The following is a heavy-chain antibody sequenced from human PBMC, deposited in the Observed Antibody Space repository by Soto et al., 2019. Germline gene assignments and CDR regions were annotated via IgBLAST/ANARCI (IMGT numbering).Heavy chain of an antibody. CDR1: GGSMSEYF. D-gene: IGHD3-10*01. J-gene: IGHJ4*02. Sequence: QVQLQESGPGQVKPSETLSLTCTVSGGSMSEYFWSWIRQSPGKGLEWIGYIYYLGSTDYNPSLTSRVTISVDTSKRQFALRLTSVTAADTAVYYCARDGYDGSGSPYPAYWGPGTQVTVSS. V-gene: IGHV4-59*01. CDR3: ARDGYDGSGSPYPAY. CDR2: IYYLGST.